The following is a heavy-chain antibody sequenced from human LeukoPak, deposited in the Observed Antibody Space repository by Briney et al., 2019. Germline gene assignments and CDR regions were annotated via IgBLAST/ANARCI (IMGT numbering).Heavy chain of an antibody. J-gene: IGHJ4*02. D-gene: IGHD3-3*01. Sequence: PSETLSLTCTVSGGSISSSSYYWGWIRQPPGKGLEWIGSIYYSGSTYYNPSLKSRVTISVDTSKNQFSLKLSSVTAADTAVYYCARGGYDFWSGYKNFDYWGQGTLVTVSS. CDR3: ARGGYDFWSGYKNFDY. CDR2: IYYSGST. V-gene: IGHV4-39*01. CDR1: GGSISSSSYY.